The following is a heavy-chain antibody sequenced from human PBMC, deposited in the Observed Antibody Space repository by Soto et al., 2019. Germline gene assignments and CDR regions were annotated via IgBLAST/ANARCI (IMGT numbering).Heavy chain of an antibody. D-gene: IGHD2-15*01. CDR1: GASITGSFF. CDR3: AGEQSGAANF. J-gene: IGHJ4*03. V-gene: IGHV4-4*07. Sequence: TSETLSLTCTVSGASITGSFFWSWIRQPAGKGLEWIGRFSLSGTTNYNPSLRSRVTMSADVSKNQFSLRLKFVTAADTAVYFCAGEQSGAANFWGQGTLVTVSS. CDR2: FSLSGTT.